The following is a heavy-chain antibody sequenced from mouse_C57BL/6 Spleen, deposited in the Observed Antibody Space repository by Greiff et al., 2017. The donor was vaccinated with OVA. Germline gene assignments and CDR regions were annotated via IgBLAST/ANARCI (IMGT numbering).Heavy chain of an antibody. J-gene: IGHJ3*01. V-gene: IGHV2-6*01. CDR3: ASGWLRLAY. Sequence: VKLVESGPGLVAPSQSLSITCTVSGFSLTSYGVDWVSQSPGKGLEWLGVIWGDGSTNYNSALKSRLSISKDNSKSQVFLKMNSLQTDDTAMYYCASGWLRLAYWGQGTLVTVSA. D-gene: IGHD2-2*01. CDR2: IWGDGST. CDR1: GFSLTSYG.